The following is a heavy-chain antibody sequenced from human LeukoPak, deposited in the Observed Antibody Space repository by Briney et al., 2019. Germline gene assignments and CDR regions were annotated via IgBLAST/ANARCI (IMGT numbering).Heavy chain of an antibody. CDR1: GGTFSSYA. CDR2: IIPIFGTA. CDR3: ARAQDIVVVPAAIPSGYMDV. D-gene: IGHD2-2*01. V-gene: IGHV1-69*13. J-gene: IGHJ6*03. Sequence: GASVKVSCKASGGTFSSYATSWVRQAPGRGLEWMGGIIPIFGTANYAQKFQGRVTITADESTSTAYMELSSLRSEDTAVYYCARAQDIVVVPAAIPSGYMDVWGKGTTVTVSS.